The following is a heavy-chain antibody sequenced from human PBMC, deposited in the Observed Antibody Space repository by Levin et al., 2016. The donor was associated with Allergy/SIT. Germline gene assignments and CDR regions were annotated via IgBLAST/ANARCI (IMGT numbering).Heavy chain of an antibody. J-gene: IGHJ6*02. Sequence: WIRQPPGKGLEWIGYIYYSGSTNYNPSLKSRVTISVDTSKNQLSLKLTSVTAADTAVYYCARHGAWATVGTMVRGNYYYGMDVWGQGTTVTVSS. CDR2: IYYSGST. V-gene: IGHV4-59*08. D-gene: IGHD6-13*01. CDR3: ARHGAWATVGTMVRGNYYYGMDV.